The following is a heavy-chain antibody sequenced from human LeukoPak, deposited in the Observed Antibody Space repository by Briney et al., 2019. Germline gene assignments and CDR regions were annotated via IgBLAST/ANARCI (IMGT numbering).Heavy chain of an antibody. J-gene: IGHJ4*02. CDR2: INPNSGGT. V-gene: IGHV1-2*04. CDR1: GYTFTGYY. D-gene: IGHD3-3*01. CDR3: ARVGPPYYDFWSGYYSHFDY. Sequence: ASVKVSCKASGYTFTGYYMHRVRQAPGQVLEWMGWINPNSGGTNYAQKFQGWVTMTRDTSISTAYMELSRLRSDDTAVYYCARVGPPYYDFWSGYYSHFDYWGQGTLVTVSS.